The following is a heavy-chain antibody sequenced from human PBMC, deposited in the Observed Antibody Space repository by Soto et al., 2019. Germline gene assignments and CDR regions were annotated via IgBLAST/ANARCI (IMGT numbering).Heavy chain of an antibody. CDR3: AKVSRRVFATYYDSSGYSQYFFDY. D-gene: IGHD3-22*01. Sequence: SGGSLRLSCAASGFTFSSYAMSWVRQAPGKGLGWVSAISGSGGSTYYADSVKGRFTISRDNSKNTLYLQMNSLRAEDTAVYYCAKVSRRVFATYYDSSGYSQYFFDYWGQGSLVTVSS. J-gene: IGHJ4*02. CDR2: ISGSGGST. V-gene: IGHV3-23*01. CDR1: GFTFSSYA.